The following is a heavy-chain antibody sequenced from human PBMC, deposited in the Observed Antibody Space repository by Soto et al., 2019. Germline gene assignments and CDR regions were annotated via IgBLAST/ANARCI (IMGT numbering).Heavy chain of an antibody. V-gene: IGHV3-23*01. CDR3: VIARGELRYDAFDI. CDR1: GFTFSGYG. J-gene: IGHJ3*02. CDR2: ISRNGGST. Sequence: GGSLRLSCAASGFTFSGYGMSWVRQAPGEGLEWVSAISRNGGSTNYADSVKGRFTISRDNSKNTLYLQMDRLRAEDTAGYYCVIARGELRYDAFDICGQGTMVTVSS. D-gene: IGHD1-26*01.